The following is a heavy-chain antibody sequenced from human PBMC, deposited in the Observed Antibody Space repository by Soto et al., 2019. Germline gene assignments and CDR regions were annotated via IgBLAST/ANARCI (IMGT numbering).Heavy chain of an antibody. Sequence: GGSLRLSCAASGFTFSSYSMNWVRQAPGKGLEWVLYISSSSSTIYYADSVKGRFTISRDNAKNSLYLQMNSLRDEDTAVYYCARDWDSSGWYYYYYGMDVWGQGTTVTVSS. CDR1: GFTFSSYS. CDR2: ISSSSSTI. J-gene: IGHJ6*02. D-gene: IGHD6-19*01. V-gene: IGHV3-48*02. CDR3: ARDWDSSGWYYYYYGMDV.